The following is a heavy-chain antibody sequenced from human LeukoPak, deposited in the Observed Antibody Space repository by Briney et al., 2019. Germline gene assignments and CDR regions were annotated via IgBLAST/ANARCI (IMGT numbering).Heavy chain of an antibody. CDR3: ARPANFDYVWGSYRPWYYFDY. CDR2: INWNGGST. J-gene: IGHJ4*02. V-gene: IGHV3-20*01. Sequence: GGSLRLSCAASGFTFDDYGMSWVRQAPGKGLEWVSGINWNGGSTGYADSVKGRFTISRDNAKNSLYLQMNSLRAEDTALYHCARPANFDYVWGSYRPWYYFDYWGQGTLVTVSS. D-gene: IGHD3-16*02. CDR1: GFTFDDYG.